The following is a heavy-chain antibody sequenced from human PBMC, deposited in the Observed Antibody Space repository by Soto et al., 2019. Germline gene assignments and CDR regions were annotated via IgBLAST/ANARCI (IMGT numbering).Heavy chain of an antibody. CDR2: INPNSGGT. Sequence: ASVKVSCKASGYTFTGYYMHWVRQAPGQGLEWMGWINPNSGGTNYAQKFQGWVTMTRDTSISTAYMELSRLRSDDTAVYYCARDPWVKLRFDPGDHYYYYGMDVWGQGTTVTVSS. CDR3: ARDPWVKLRFDPGDHYYYYGMDV. D-gene: IGHD3-3*01. V-gene: IGHV1-2*04. J-gene: IGHJ6*02. CDR1: GYTFTGYY.